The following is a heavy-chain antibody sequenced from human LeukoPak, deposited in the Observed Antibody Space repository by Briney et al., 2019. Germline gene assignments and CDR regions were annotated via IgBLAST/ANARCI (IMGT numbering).Heavy chain of an antibody. J-gene: IGHJ4*02. V-gene: IGHV3-7*01. Sequence: GGSLRLSCAVSGFTFSSYWMTWVRQTPGKGLERVANIKQDGSEKNYVDSVKGRLNVSRDNARNSVYLQMNSLRAEDTAVYFCVRDKMDRAVTGSLFDYWGQGTLVTVSP. CDR2: IKQDGSEK. CDR3: VRDKMDRAVTGSLFDY. D-gene: IGHD3-10*01. CDR1: GFTFSSYW.